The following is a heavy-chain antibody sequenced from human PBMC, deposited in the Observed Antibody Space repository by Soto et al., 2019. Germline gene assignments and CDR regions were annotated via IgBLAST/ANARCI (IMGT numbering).Heavy chain of an antibody. CDR1: GFTFSSYS. V-gene: IGHV3-21*01. Sequence: GSLTLSCAASGFTFSSYSMNWVRQAPGKGLGWVSSISSSSSYIYYADSVKGRFTISRDNAKNSLYLQMNSLRAEDTAVYYCARDLAAAGVYYYYGMDVWGQGTTVTVSS. CDR2: ISSSSSYI. J-gene: IGHJ6*02. CDR3: ARDLAAAGVYYYYGMDV. D-gene: IGHD6-13*01.